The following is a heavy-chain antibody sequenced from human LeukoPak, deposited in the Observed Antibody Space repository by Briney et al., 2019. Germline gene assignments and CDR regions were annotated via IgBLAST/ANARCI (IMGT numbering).Heavy chain of an antibody. D-gene: IGHD3-10*01. CDR1: GGSISSGDYY. J-gene: IGHJ5*02. Sequence: SQTLSLTCTVSGGSISSGDYYWSWIRQPPGKGLEWIGYIYYSGGTYYNPSLKSRVTISVDTSKNQFSLKLSSVTAADTAVYYCARAPAGFGELLMSWFDPWGQGTLVTVSS. V-gene: IGHV4-30-4*01. CDR3: ARAPAGFGELLMSWFDP. CDR2: IYYSGGT.